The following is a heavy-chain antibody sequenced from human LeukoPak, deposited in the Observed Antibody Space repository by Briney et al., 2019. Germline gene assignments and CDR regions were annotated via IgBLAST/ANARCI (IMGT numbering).Heavy chain of an antibody. D-gene: IGHD3-10*01. V-gene: IGHV3-21*01. Sequence: PGGSLRLSCAASGFTVSSNYMSWVRQAPGKGLEWVSSISSSSSYIYYADSVKGRFTISRDNAKNSLYLQMKSLRVEDTAVYYCARERMGRRAFDIWGQGTRVTVSA. CDR1: GFTVSSNY. CDR3: ARERMGRRAFDI. J-gene: IGHJ3*02. CDR2: ISSSSSYI.